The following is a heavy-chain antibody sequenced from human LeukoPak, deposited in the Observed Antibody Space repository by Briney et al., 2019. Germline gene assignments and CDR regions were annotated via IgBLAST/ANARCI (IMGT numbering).Heavy chain of an antibody. D-gene: IGHD1-14*01. CDR3: ARDRAYSTGQNYYMDV. V-gene: IGHV1-2*02. CDR2: INPNSGGT. CDR1: GYTFTGYY. Sequence: GASVKVSCKASGYTFTGYYMHWVRQAPGQGLEWMGWINPNSGGTNYAQKFQGRVTMTRDTSISTAYMELSRLRSDDTAVYYCARDRAYSTGQNYYMDVWGKGTTVTISS. J-gene: IGHJ6*03.